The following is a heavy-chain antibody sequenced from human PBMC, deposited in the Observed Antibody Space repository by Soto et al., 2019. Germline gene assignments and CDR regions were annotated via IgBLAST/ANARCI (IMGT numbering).Heavy chain of an antibody. Sequence: ASVKVSCKASGGTFSSYAISWVLQAPGQGLEWMGGIIPIFGTANYAQKFQGRVTITADESTSTAYMELSSLRSEDTAVYYCARDRDGSSAVDYWGQGTLVTVSS. CDR3: ARDRDGSSAVDY. CDR2: IIPIFGTA. J-gene: IGHJ4*02. V-gene: IGHV1-69*13. D-gene: IGHD6-6*01. CDR1: GGTFSSYA.